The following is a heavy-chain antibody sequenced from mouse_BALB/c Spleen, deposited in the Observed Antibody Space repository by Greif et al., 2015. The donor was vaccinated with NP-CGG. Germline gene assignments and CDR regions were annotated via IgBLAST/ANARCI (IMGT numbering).Heavy chain of an antibody. CDR1: EFTFSNYW. V-gene: IGHV6-6*02. D-gene: IGHD1-3*01. J-gene: IGHJ2*02. CDR2: IRLKSNNYAT. CDR3: TRPLEGYILPDY. Sequence: DVKVEEYGGGLVQPGGSMKLSCVASEFTFSNYWMNWVRQSPEKGLAWVAEIRLKSNNYATHYAESVKGRFPISRDDSKISVYLQVNSLRDEGTGMYDCTRPLEGYILPDYWGQGTSLT.